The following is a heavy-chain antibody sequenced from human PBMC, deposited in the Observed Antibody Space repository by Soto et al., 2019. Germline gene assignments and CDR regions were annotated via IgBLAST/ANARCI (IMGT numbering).Heavy chain of an antibody. D-gene: IGHD6-13*01. CDR1: GFTFDDYA. J-gene: IGHJ4*02. V-gene: IGHV3-9*01. CDR3: AKGMWSSSWYFFDY. Sequence: GGSLRLSCAASGFTFDDYAMHWVRQAPGKGLEWVSGISWNSGSIGYADSVKGRFTISRDNAKNSLYLQMNSLRAEDTALYYCAKGMWSSSWYFFDYWGQGTLVTVSS. CDR2: ISWNSGSI.